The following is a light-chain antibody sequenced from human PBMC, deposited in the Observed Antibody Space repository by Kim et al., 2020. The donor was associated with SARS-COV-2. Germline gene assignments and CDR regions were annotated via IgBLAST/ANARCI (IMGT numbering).Light chain of an antibody. Sequence: EIVLTQSPGTLSLSPGERATLSCRASQSVSNQYLAWYQQKPGQAPRLLIYGASSRATGIPDRFSGSGSGTDFTLTISRLEPEDFAVYYCQRYGSLPWTFGQGAKVDIK. V-gene: IGKV3-20*01. J-gene: IGKJ1*01. CDR2: GAS. CDR3: QRYGSLPWT. CDR1: QSVSNQY.